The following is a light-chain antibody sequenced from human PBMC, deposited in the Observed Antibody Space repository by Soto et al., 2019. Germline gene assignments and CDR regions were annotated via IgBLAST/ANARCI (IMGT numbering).Light chain of an antibody. CDR1: QSISSY. V-gene: IGKV1-39*01. Sequence: DIQMTQSQSSLSASVGDRVTITCRASQSISSYLNWYQQKPGKAPKLLIYAASSLQSGVPSRFSGSGSGTDFTLTSRSLQPEDFATYYCQQSYSTPPCTFGQGTKVEIK. J-gene: IGKJ1*01. CDR2: AAS. CDR3: QQSYSTPPCT.